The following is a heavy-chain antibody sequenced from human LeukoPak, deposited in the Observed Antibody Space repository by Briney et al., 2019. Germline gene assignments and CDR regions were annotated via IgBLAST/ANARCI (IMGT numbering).Heavy chain of an antibody. CDR2: INHSGST. J-gene: IGHJ6*02. Sequence: PSETLSLTCAVYGGSFSGYYWSWIRQPPGKGLEWIGEINHSGSTNYNPSLKSRVTISVDTSKNQFSLKLSSVTAADTAVYYCASYVDTARAGRGIDVWGQGTTVTVSS. V-gene: IGHV4-34*01. D-gene: IGHD5-18*01. CDR1: GGSFSGYY. CDR3: ASYVDTARAGRGIDV.